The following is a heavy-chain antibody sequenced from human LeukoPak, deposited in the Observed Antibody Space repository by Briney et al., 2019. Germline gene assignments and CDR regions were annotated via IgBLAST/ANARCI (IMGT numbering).Heavy chain of an antibody. CDR3: ARGGPIAAAPKSFDY. V-gene: IGHV4-34*01. J-gene: IGHJ4*02. Sequence: PSETLSLTCAVYGGSFSGYYWSWIRQPPGKGLEWIGEINHSGSTNYNPSLKSRVTISVHTSKNQFSLKLSSVTAADTAVYYCARGGPIAAAPKSFDYWGQGTLVTVSS. CDR2: INHSGST. D-gene: IGHD6-13*01. CDR1: GGSFSGYY.